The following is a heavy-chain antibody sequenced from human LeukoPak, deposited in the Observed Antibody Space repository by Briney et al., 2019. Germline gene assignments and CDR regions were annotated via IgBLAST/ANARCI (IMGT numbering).Heavy chain of an antibody. V-gene: IGHV4-30-2*01. D-gene: IGHD3-16*02. CDR1: GGSISSGGYS. CDR3: ARGQIMITFGGVIVQSDAFDI. Sequence: SETLSLTCAVSGGSISSGGYSWSWIRQPPGKGLEWIGYIYHGGSTYYNPSLKSRVTISVDRSKNQFSLKLSSVTAADTAVYYCARGQIMITFGGVIVQSDAFDIWGQGTMVTVSS. CDR2: IYHGGST. J-gene: IGHJ3*02.